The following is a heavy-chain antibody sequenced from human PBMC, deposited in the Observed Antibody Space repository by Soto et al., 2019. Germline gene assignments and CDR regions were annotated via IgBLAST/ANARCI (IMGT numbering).Heavy chain of an antibody. CDR2: ISAYNGNT. Sequence: GASVKVSCKASGYTFTSYGISWVRQAPGQGLEWMGWISAYNGNTNYAQKLQGRVTMTTDTSTSTAYMELRSLRSDDTAVYYCARVARQKRWIQLAADLYYFDYWGQGTLVTVSS. D-gene: IGHD5-18*01. V-gene: IGHV1-18*01. J-gene: IGHJ4*02. CDR3: ARVARQKRWIQLAADLYYFDY. CDR1: GYTFTSYG.